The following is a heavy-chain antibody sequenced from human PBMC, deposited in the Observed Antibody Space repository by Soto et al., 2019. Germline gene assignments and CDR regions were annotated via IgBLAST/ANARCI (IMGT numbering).Heavy chain of an antibody. V-gene: IGHV3-23*01. CDR2: ISATTPNT. D-gene: IGHD1-1*01. CDR1: GFTFSAFP. Sequence: VQLFESGGGLVQPGGSLRLSCAASGFTFSAFPMTWVRQAPGKGLDWVSTISATTPNTYYADSVKGRFTISRDNSKSTLYLQMNSLRVEDTAVYYCARGWNLDLWGQGTLVT. J-gene: IGHJ5*02. CDR3: ARGWNLDL.